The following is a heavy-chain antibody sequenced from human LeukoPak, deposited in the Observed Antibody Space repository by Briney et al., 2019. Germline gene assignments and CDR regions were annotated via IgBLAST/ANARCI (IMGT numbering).Heavy chain of an antibody. CDR1: GGSFSGYY. CDR3: ARDACPGYCSSTSYYDGFDI. CDR2: INHSGST. V-gene: IGHV4-34*01. Sequence: SETLSLTCAIYGGSFSGYYWSWIRQPPGKGLEWIGEINHSGSTNYNPSLKSRVTISVDTSKNQFSLKLSSVTAADTAVYYCARDACPGYCSSTSYYDGFDIWGQGTMVTVSS. D-gene: IGHD2-2*01. J-gene: IGHJ3*02.